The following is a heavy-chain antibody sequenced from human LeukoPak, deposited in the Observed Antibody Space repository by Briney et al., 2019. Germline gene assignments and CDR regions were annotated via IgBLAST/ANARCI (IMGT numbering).Heavy chain of an antibody. CDR3: AKDLLDIVVVVAAPCAFDI. CDR2: ISGSGGST. J-gene: IGHJ3*02. V-gene: IGHV3-23*01. D-gene: IGHD2-15*01. Sequence: LAGGSLRLSCAASGFTFSSYAMSWVRQAPGKGLEWVSAISGSGGSTYCADSVKGRLTISRDNSKNTLYLQMNSLRAEDTAVYYCAKDLLDIVVVVAAPCAFDIWGQGTMVTVSS. CDR1: GFTFSSYA.